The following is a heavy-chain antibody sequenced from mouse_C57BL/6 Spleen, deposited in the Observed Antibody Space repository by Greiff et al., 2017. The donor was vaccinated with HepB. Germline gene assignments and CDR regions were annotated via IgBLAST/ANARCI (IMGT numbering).Heavy chain of an antibody. CDR1: GFTFSSYA. J-gene: IGHJ3*01. V-gene: IGHV5-4*01. D-gene: IGHD2-2*01. CDR2: ISDGGSYT. CDR3: ARESPSTMVMDWFAY. Sequence: EVKLVESGGGLVKPGGSLKLSCAASGFTFSSYAMSWVRQTPEKRLEWVATISDGGSYTYYPDNVKGRFTISRDNAKNNLYLQMSHLKSEDTAMYYCARESPSTMVMDWFAYWGQGTLVTVSA.